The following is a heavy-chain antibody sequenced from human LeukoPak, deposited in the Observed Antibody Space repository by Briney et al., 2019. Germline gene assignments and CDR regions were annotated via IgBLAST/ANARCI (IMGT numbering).Heavy chain of an antibody. CDR3: ARRGLVAGSYDLVYGFDL. CDR1: GGTFSSYA. CDR2: IIPIFGTA. Sequence: ASAKVSCKASGGTFSSYAISWVRQAPGQGLEWMGGIIPIFGTANYAQKFQGRVTITADKSTSTVYMELSSLRSEDTAVYYCARRGLVAGSYDLVYGFDLWGQGTMVSVSS. D-gene: IGHD3/OR15-3a*01. V-gene: IGHV1-69*06. J-gene: IGHJ3*01.